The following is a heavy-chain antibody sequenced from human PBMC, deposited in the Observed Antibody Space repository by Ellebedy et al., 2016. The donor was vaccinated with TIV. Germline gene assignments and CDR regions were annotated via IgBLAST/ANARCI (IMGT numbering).Heavy chain of an antibody. D-gene: IGHD5-24*01. Sequence: VSVKVSCXASGYTFTSYDINWVRQATGQGLEWMGWMNPNSGNTGYAQKFQGRVTMTRNTSISTAYMELSSLRSEDTAVYYCASSEGDGYNMMDYWGQGTLVTVSS. J-gene: IGHJ4*02. V-gene: IGHV1-8*01. CDR3: ASSEGDGYNMMDY. CDR1: GYTFTSYD. CDR2: MNPNSGNT.